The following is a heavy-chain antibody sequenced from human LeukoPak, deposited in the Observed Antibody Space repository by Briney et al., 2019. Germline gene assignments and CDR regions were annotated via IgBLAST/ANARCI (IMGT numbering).Heavy chain of an antibody. J-gene: IGHJ4*02. CDR2: IYHSGTT. V-gene: IGHV4-38-2*02. D-gene: IGHD3-9*01. Sequence: PSETLSLTCTVSTYSLTSGYYWGWIRQPPGKGLEWIGSIYHSGTTYYNPSLKSRVTISVDTSKNQFSLNLSSVTAADTAVYYCARVSRGYDILYWGQGTLVTVSS. CDR3: ARVSRGYDILY. CDR1: TYSLTSGYY.